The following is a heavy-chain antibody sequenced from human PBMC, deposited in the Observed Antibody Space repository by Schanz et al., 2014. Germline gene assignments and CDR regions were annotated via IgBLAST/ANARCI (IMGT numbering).Heavy chain of an antibody. CDR2: ISYDGNNE. V-gene: IGHV3-30*18. J-gene: IGHJ5*01. Sequence: QVQLVESGGGVVQPGRSLRLSCAASGITLSGYGLHWVRQAPGKGLEWVAVISYDGNNEDYADSVKGRFTISRDNSRKTLYLQMNSLRADDTAVYYCAKDLYNYGIFDSWGQGTLVTVSS. CDR1: GITLSGYG. D-gene: IGHD3-16*01. CDR3: AKDLYNYGIFDS.